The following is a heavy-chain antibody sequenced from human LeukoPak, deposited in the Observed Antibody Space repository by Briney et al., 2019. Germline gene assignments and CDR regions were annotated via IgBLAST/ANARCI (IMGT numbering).Heavy chain of an antibody. CDR2: MKQDGSEI. Sequence: GGSLRLSCEASGFTFSSYWMSWVRQAPGKGLEWVANMKQDGSEIYYVGSVRGRFIISRDNAKNSLYLQMNSLRAEDTAVYYCARRGSYSLFDYWGPGTLVTVSS. V-gene: IGHV3-7*01. J-gene: IGHJ4*02. D-gene: IGHD1-26*01. CDR3: ARRGSYSLFDY. CDR1: GFTFSSYW.